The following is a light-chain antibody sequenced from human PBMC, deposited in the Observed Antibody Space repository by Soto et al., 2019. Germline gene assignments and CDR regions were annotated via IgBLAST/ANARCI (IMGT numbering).Light chain of an antibody. CDR1: SSDVGGYAY. CDR3: SSYTSSTTPV. CDR2: EVT. J-gene: IGLJ2*01. V-gene: IGLV2-14*01. Sequence: QSVLTQPACVSGSPGQSITISCTGTSSDVGGYAYVSWYQQYPGKAPKLVISEVTNRPSGISHRFSGSRSGNTASLTISGLQADDEADYYCSSYTSSTTPVFGGGTQLTVL.